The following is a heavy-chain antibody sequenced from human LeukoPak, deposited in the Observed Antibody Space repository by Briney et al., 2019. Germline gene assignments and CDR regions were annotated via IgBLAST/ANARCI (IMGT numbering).Heavy chain of an antibody. CDR2: TSSDLNVK. CDR3: AREGYYGSGSPPSLYFDY. V-gene: IGHV3-30-3*01. Sequence: GGSLRLSCAASGFTFRNYVIHWVRQAPGKGLEWVAVTSSDLNVKLYADSVKGRFTIPRDNSRGTLYLQMNSLRPEDTAIYYCAREGYYGSGSPPSLYFDYWGQGTLVTVSS. D-gene: IGHD3-10*01. CDR1: GFTFRNYV. J-gene: IGHJ4*02.